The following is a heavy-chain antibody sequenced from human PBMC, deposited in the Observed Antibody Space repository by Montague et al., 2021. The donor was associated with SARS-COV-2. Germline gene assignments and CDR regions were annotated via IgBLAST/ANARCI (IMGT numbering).Heavy chain of an antibody. D-gene: IGHD5-12*01. V-gene: IGHV4-4*07. CDR2: LYTSGST. Sequence: SETLSLTCTVSGASVRTYYWSWIRQSAGKKLEWMGRLYTSGSTYXNPSLKSRVTMSLDTSKNLFSLNLSSMTAADTAVYYCARDGADYSFAYYHEMDVWGQGIAVTVSS. J-gene: IGHJ6*02. CDR3: ARDGADYSFAYYHEMDV. CDR1: GASVRTYY.